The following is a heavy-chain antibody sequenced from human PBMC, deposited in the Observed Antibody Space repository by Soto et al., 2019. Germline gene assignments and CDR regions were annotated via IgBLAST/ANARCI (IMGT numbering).Heavy chain of an antibody. Sequence: EVQLVESGRGLVQPGRSLRLSCAASGFNFDDYAMNWVRQAPGKGLEWVSGISWNGAYIGYADSVKGRFTISRDNAKNSLTLQMNSLRPEDTALYYCTRDIFRTITTIDYWGQGTLVTVSS. D-gene: IGHD1-1*01. CDR3: TRDIFRTITTIDY. V-gene: IGHV3-9*01. J-gene: IGHJ4*02. CDR2: ISWNGAYI. CDR1: GFNFDDYA.